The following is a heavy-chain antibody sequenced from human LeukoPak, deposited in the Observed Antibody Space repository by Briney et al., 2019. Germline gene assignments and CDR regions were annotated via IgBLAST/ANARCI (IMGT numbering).Heavy chain of an antibody. CDR1: AFTFSSYA. Sequence: GRSLRLYCAASAFTFSSYAMHRVRQAPGKGLEWVAVISYDGSNKSYADSVKGRFTISRDNSKNTLYLQMNSLRAEDTAVYYCARDRRGGFDYWGQGTLVTVSS. J-gene: IGHJ4*02. D-gene: IGHD3-16*01. CDR2: ISYDGSNK. CDR3: ARDRRGGFDY. V-gene: IGHV3-30-3*01.